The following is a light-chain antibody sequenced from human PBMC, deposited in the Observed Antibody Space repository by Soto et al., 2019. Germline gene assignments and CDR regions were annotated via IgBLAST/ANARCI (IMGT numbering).Light chain of an antibody. V-gene: IGLV2-14*01. CDR3: GSYTSISTYV. CDR2: EVS. Sequence: QSALTQPASVSGSPGQSITISCTGTSSDVGAYNYVSWYQQHPGKAPKLMIFEVSNRPSGVSNRFSGSKSGNTASLTISGLQAEDEADYYCGSYTSISTYVFGTGTQLTVL. CDR1: SSDVGAYNY. J-gene: IGLJ1*01.